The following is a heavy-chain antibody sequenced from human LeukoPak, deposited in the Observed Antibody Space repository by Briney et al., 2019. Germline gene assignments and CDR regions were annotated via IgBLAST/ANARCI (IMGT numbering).Heavy chain of an antibody. V-gene: IGHV3-9*01. CDR2: ISWNSGSI. D-gene: IGHD3-3*01. CDR3: AKAPNYDFWSGYYDYFDY. CDR1: GFTFDDYA. J-gene: IGHJ4*02. Sequence: PGRSLRLSCAASGFTFDDYAMHWVRQAPGKGLEWVSGISWNSGSIGYADSVKGRFTISRDNAKNSLYLQMNSLRAEDTALYYCAKAPNYDFWSGYYDYFDYWGQGTLVTVSS.